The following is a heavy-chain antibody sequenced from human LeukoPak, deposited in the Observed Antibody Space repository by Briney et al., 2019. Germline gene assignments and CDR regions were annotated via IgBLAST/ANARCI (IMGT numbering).Heavy chain of an antibody. CDR3: ARRPRGAVAGSDWYFDL. D-gene: IGHD6-19*01. CDR2: IYYSGST. Sequence: SETLSLTCTVSGGSISSSSYYWGWIRQPPGKGLEWIGSIYYSGSTYYNPSLKSRVTISVDTSKNQFSLKLSSVTAADTAVYYCARRPRGAVAGSDWYFDLWGRGTLVTVSS. J-gene: IGHJ2*01. CDR1: GGSISSSSYY. V-gene: IGHV4-39*07.